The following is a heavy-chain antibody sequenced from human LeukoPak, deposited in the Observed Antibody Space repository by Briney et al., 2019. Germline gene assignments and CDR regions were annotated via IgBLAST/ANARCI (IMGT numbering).Heavy chain of an antibody. J-gene: IGHJ4*02. V-gene: IGHV4-59*08. Sequence: PSETLSLTCTVSGGSISSYYWSWIRQPPGRGLEWIGYIYYTGSTNYTPSLRSRVAISLDTSKNQFSLRLSSVTAADTAVYYCARAFIGLSEFDYWGQGTLVTVSS. D-gene: IGHD3-16*02. CDR2: IYYTGST. CDR1: GGSISSYY. CDR3: ARAFIGLSEFDY.